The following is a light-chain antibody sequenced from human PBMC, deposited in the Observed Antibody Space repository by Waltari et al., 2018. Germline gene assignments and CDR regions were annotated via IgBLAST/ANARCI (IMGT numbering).Light chain of an antibody. CDR3: ATWDDTLSGWV. Sequence: QSVLTQPPSVSGVPRQRFTISCSGSNSNIGNNAVAWYQQIPGRAPKLLIYYNDLLSSGVSDRFSGSKSGSSASLAISGLQSEDEADYYCATWDDTLSGWVFGGGTKLTVL. J-gene: IGLJ3*02. V-gene: IGLV1-36*01. CDR2: YND. CDR1: NSNIGNNA.